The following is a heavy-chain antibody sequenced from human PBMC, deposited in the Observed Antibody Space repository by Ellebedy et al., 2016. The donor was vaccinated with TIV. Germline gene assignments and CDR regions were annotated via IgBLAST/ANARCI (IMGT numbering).Heavy chain of an antibody. CDR3: ARGAAAGFFWCFDL. D-gene: IGHD6-13*01. CDR2: INTNTGNP. CDR1: GYTFTSYA. Sequence: AASVKVSCKASGYTFTSYAMNWVRQAPGQGLEWMGWINTNTGNPTYAQGFTGRFVFSLDTSVSTAYLQISSLKAEDTAVYYCARGAAAGFFWCFDLWGRGTLVTVSS. J-gene: IGHJ2*01. V-gene: IGHV7-4-1*02.